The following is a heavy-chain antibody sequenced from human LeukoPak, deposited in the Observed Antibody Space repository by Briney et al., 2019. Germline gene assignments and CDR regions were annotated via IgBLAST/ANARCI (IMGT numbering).Heavy chain of an antibody. V-gene: IGHV3-48*01. D-gene: IGHD2-21*02. Sequence: GGSLRLSCAASGFTFSSYSMNWVRQAPGKGLEWVSYISSSSSTIYYADSVKGRFTISRDNAKNSLYLQMNSLRAEDTAVYYCARAPRLRCGGDCYWSNYYYYYMDVWGKGTTVTVSS. CDR1: GFTFSSYS. CDR3: ARAPRLRCGGDCYWSNYYYYYMDV. CDR2: ISSSSSTI. J-gene: IGHJ6*03.